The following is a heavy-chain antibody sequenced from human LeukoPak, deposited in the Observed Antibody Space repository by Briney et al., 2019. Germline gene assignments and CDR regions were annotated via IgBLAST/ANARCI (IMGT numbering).Heavy chain of an antibody. J-gene: IGHJ4*02. Sequence: SETLSLTCAVYGGSFSGYYWSWIRQPPGKGLEWIGEINHGGSTNYNPSLKSRVTISVDTSKNQFSLKLSSVTAADTAVYYCARGWGITMVRGVISFDYWGQGTLVTVSS. D-gene: IGHD3-10*01. CDR1: GGSFSGYY. CDR2: INHGGST. CDR3: ARGWGITMVRGVISFDY. V-gene: IGHV4-34*01.